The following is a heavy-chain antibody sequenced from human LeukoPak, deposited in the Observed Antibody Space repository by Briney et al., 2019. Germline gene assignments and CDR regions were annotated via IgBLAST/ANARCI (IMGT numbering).Heavy chain of an antibody. Sequence: PGGSLRLSCAASGFTFSSYSMNWVRQAPGKGLEWVSSISSSSSYIYYADSVKGRFTISRDNAKNSLYLQMNSLRAEDTAVYYCARDNSVGDYAWWFDPWGKGTTVTISS. CDR3: ARDNSVGDYAWWFDP. D-gene: IGHD2-15*01. J-gene: IGHJ6*04. CDR1: GFTFSSYS. V-gene: IGHV3-21*01. CDR2: ISSSSSYI.